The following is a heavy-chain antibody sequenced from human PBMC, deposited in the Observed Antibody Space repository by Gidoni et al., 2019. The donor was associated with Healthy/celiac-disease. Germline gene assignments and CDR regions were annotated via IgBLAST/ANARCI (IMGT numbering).Heavy chain of an antibody. CDR3: ARDTGDFLVYYYYGMDV. Sequence: EVQLVESGGGLVKPGGSLRLSCAASGFTFSSYSMNWVRQAPGKGLEWVSSISSSSSYIYYADSVKGRFTISRDNAKNSLYLQMNSLRAEDTAVYYCARDTGDFLVYYYYGMDVWGQGTTVTVSS. D-gene: IGHD3-10*01. CDR2: ISSSSSYI. J-gene: IGHJ6*02. CDR1: GFTFSSYS. V-gene: IGHV3-21*01.